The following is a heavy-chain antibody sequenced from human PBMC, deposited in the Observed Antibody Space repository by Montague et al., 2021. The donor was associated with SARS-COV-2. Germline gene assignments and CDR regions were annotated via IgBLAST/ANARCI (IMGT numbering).Heavy chain of an antibody. V-gene: IGHV4-34*01. CDR3: GRLRDGVVPSPILGVGPYYSYYYMDV. J-gene: IGHJ6*03. CDR2: INHGGST. D-gene: IGHD3-10*01. CDR1: GTSFSGYY. Sequence: SETLSLTCAVHGTSFSGYYWNWIRQPPGKGLEWIGEINHGGSTKYSPSLKSRLTISAATYTNKFSLTLTSVAAADTAAYYCGRLRDGVVPSPILGVGPYYSYYYMDVWGRGTTVTVSS.